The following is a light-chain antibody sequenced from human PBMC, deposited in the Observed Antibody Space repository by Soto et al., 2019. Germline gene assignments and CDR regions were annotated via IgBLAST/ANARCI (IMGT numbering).Light chain of an antibody. CDR3: QQYNNWPPVT. CDR2: GAS. J-gene: IGKJ3*01. Sequence: EIVMTQSPATLSVSPGERATLSCRASQSVSSNLAWYQQKPGQAPRLLIYGASTRATGIPARFSGSRSGTEFTLTISSLQSEDFAVYYCQQYNNWPPVTFGPGTKVDIK. V-gene: IGKV3-15*01. CDR1: QSVSSN.